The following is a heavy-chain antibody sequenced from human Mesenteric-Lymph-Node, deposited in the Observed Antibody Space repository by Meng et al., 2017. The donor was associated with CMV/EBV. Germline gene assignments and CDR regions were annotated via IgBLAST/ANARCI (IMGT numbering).Heavy chain of an antibody. V-gene: IGHV1-18*01. CDR3: ATVTA. CDR1: GYTFRRYV. Sequence: ASVKVSCKASGYTFRRYVISWVRQAPGQGLEWMGWIRAYNGKADYAPKFQGRVSLTIDTSSTTAFMDLTSLTSDDTAVYYCATVTAWGQGALVTVSS. J-gene: IGHJ5*02. CDR2: IRAYNGKA. D-gene: IGHD2-21*02.